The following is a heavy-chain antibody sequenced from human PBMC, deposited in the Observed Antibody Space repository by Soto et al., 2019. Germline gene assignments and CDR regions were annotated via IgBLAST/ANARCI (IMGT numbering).Heavy chain of an antibody. CDR2: IGVYNNNR. J-gene: IGHJ4*02. CDR3: ARDQLGARGDY. Sequence: VQLVQSGAEVKKPGASVKVSCKASGYTFTSYGISWVRQAPGQGLEWMGWIGVYNNNRNYAQKVQGRVTMTTDTSTNTAYMELRSLISDDTAVYYCARDQLGARGDYWGQGTLVTVSS. CDR1: GYTFTSYG. V-gene: IGHV1-18*04. D-gene: IGHD3-10*01.